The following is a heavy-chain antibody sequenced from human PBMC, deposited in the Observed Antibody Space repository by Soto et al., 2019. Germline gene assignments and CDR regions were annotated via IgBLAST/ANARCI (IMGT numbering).Heavy chain of an antibody. Sequence: QVQLVESGGGVVQPGNSLTLACAASGFTFSGIAMHWVRRAPGKGLEWVAVVSYDATNKFYGESVKGRFTVSRDNSKHTLYLHMTSLRPEDTATYYCAKALSFTSSALDSWGQGSLVIVS. J-gene: IGHJ5*02. CDR1: GFTFSGIA. CDR3: AKALSFTSSALDS. CDR2: VSYDATNK. D-gene: IGHD2-2*01. V-gene: IGHV3-30*18.